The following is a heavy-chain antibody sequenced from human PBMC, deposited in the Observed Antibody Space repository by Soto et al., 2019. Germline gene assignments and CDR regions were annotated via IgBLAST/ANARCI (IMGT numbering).Heavy chain of an antibody. Sequence: QVQLVQSGAEVKKPGASVKVSCKSSGYTFTGYFMHWLRQAPGHGLEWMGWSNPNSGDTNYGQKFQGRVTMTRDTSISTAYMELTGLTSDDTAVYYCAAQISGVHYDHQVDVWGQGTTVIVSS. D-gene: IGHD4-17*01. J-gene: IGHJ6*02. CDR2: SNPNSGDT. V-gene: IGHV1-2*02. CDR3: AAQISGVHYDHQVDV. CDR1: GYTFTGYF.